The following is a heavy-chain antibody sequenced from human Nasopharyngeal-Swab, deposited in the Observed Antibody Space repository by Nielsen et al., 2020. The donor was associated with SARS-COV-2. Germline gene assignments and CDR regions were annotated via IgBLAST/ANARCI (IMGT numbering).Heavy chain of an antibody. Sequence: ESLKISRVAYGFTFDEYGVHWGRQVPGKGQEWVSLISWDGVNTYYADSVKGRFTISRDNSRNSLFLQMNSLKTEDTALYYCAKGVHYMSYFHTPPSDHWGQGTPVTVSS. CDR3: AKGVHYMSYFHTPPSDH. CDR2: ISWDGVNT. J-gene: IGHJ4*02. D-gene: IGHD3-10*01. V-gene: IGHV3-43*01. CDR1: GFTFDEYG.